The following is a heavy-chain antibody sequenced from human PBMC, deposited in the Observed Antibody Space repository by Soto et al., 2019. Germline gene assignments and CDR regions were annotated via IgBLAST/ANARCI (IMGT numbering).Heavy chain of an antibody. CDR1: GDSINTDYY. V-gene: IGHV4-30-4*02. CDR3: GSVRPSGYVLS. D-gene: IGHD6-25*01. J-gene: IGHJ5*02. Sequence: SETLSLTCTVSGDSINTDYYWSWIRQPPGKGLEWIGHIYYSGGTFYSPSLKSRLTLSVDTSKNQFSLSLASVTAADTAFYYCGSVRPSGYVLSWGQGTLVTVSS. CDR2: IYYSGGT.